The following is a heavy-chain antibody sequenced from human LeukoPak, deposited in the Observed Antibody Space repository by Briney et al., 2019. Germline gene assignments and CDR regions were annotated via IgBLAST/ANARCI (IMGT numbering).Heavy chain of an antibody. CDR3: ERDVKAAAGTGQPGHSTRYYYYGMDV. CDR1: GFTVSSNY. V-gene: IGHV3-66*01. Sequence: PGGSLRLSCAASGFTVSSNYMSWVRQAPGKGLEWVSVIYSGGSTYYADSVKGRFTISRENSKNTLYLQMNSLRAEDTAVYYCERDVKAAAGTGQPGHSTRYYYYGMDVWGQGTTVTVSS. CDR2: IYSGGST. J-gene: IGHJ6*02. D-gene: IGHD6-13*01.